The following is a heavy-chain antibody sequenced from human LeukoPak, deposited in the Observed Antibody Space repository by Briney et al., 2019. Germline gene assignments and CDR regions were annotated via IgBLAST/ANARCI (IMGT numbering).Heavy chain of an antibody. J-gene: IGHJ4*02. V-gene: IGHV4-39*07. CDR3: AATYYYDSSGYFYFDY. Sequence: SETLSLTCTVSGGSISSSSYYWGWIRQPPGKGLEWIGEINHSGSTNYNPSLKSRVTISVDTSKNQFSLKLSSVTAADTAVYYCAATYYYDSSGYFYFDYWGQGTLVTVSS. D-gene: IGHD3-22*01. CDR2: INHSGST. CDR1: GGSISSSSYY.